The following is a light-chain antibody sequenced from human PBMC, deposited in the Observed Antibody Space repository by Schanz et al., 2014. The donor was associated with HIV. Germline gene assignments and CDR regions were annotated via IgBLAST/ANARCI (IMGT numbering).Light chain of an antibody. CDR3: QQYGSSPRT. V-gene: IGKV3-20*01. Sequence: EIVMTQSPATLSLSPGERATLSCRASQSVRTNLAWYQQKRGQAPRLLIYGASTRATGIPDRFSGRGSGTDFTLTISRLEPGDFAVYYCQQYGSSPRTFGQGTKVEIK. CDR1: QSVRTN. CDR2: GAS. J-gene: IGKJ1*01.